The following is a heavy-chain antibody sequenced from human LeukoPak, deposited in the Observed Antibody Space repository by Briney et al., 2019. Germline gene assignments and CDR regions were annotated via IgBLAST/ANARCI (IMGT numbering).Heavy chain of an antibody. CDR1: GGSISNYY. CDR3: ARHAVVNIHFDY. D-gene: IGHD4-23*01. CDR2: IYTSGST. V-gene: IGHV4-4*09. Sequence: PSETLSLTCTVSGGSISNYYWSWIRQPPGKGLEWIGYIYTSGSTNYNPSLKSRVTISVDTSKNQFSLKLSSVTAADTALYYCARHAVVNIHFDYWGQGTLVTVSS. J-gene: IGHJ4*02.